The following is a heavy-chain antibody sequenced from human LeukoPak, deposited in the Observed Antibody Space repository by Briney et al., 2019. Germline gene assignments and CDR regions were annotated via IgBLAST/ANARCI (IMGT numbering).Heavy chain of an antibody. V-gene: IGHV1-69*05. J-gene: IGHJ4*02. CDR3: AREYLAIDPVRYYYDSSGTIDRIAFDY. D-gene: IGHD3-22*01. CDR2: IIPIFGTA. Sequence: EASVKVSCKASGGTFSSYAISWVRQAPGQGLEWMGGIIPIFGTANYAQKLQGRVTMTTDTSTSTVYMELSSLRSEDTAVYYCAREYLAIDPVRYYYDSSGTIDRIAFDYWGQGTLVTVSS. CDR1: GGTFSSYA.